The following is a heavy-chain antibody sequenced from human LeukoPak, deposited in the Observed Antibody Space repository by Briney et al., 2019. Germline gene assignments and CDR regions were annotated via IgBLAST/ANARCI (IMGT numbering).Heavy chain of an antibody. CDR3: ARVEFGVGGPFGYDY. D-gene: IGHD1-26*01. CDR2: IYYSGST. V-gene: IGHV4-61*08. Sequence: KTSETLSLTCAVSGGSISSGGYSWSWIRQPPGKGLEYIGYIYYSGSTNYNPSLKSRVTISVDTSKNQFSLKLSSVTAADTAVYYCARVEFGVGGPFGYDYWGQGTLVTVSS. CDR1: GGSISSGGYS. J-gene: IGHJ4*02.